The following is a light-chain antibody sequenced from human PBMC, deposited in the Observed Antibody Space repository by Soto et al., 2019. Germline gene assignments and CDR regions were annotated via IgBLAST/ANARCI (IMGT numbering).Light chain of an antibody. CDR3: SSYTAGGNI. J-gene: IGLJ1*01. Sequence: QSALTQPASVAGSPGQSITISCTGTSSDVGGYNYVSWYQQHPGKAPKLMIDEVSNRPSGVSNRFSGSKSGKTASLTISGLQAEDEADYYCSSYTAGGNIFGTGTKVTVL. CDR2: EVS. V-gene: IGLV2-14*01. CDR1: SSDVGGYNY.